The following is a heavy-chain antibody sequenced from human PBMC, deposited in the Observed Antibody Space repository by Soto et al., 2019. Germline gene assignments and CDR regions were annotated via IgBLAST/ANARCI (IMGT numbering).Heavy chain of an antibody. CDR3: ARHHGPTTSENWFDF. Sequence: ASVKVSCKASGYTFFTYDISWVRQAPGQGLGWMGWISTYSGDTKYAQKFQGRVTMTTDTSTTTAYLELRSLRSDDTAVYYCARHHGPTTSENWFDFWGQGILVTVSS. V-gene: IGHV1-18*01. CDR1: GYTFFTYD. J-gene: IGHJ5*01. D-gene: IGHD5-12*01. CDR2: ISTYSGDT.